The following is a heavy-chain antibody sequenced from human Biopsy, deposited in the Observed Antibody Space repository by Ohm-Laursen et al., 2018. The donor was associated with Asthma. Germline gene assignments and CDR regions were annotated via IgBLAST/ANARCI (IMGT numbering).Heavy chain of an antibody. J-gene: IGHJ4*02. CDR2: IYYSGST. CDR1: GGSISSFY. V-gene: IGHV4-31*03. Sequence: SQALSLTCSAYGGSISSFYWSWIRQHPGKGLEWIGFIYYSGSTYYNPSLKSRVSISIDTSKNQFSLKLSSVTAADTAVYYCARAQDYYDSRGYYRSFDYWGQGTLVTVSS. CDR3: ARAQDYYDSRGYYRSFDY. D-gene: IGHD3-22*01.